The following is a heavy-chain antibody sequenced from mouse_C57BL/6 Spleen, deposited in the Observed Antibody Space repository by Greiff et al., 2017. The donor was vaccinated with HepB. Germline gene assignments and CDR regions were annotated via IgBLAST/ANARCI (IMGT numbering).Heavy chain of an antibody. CDR3: ARGDYGSTLRYFDV. V-gene: IGHV1-69*01. D-gene: IGHD1-1*01. Sequence: QVQLQQPGAELVMPGASVKLSCKASGYTFTSYWMHWVKQRPGQGLEWIGEIDPSDSYTNYNQKFKGKSTLTVDKSSSTASMQLSSLTSEDSAVYYCARGDYGSTLRYFDVWGTGTTVTVSS. J-gene: IGHJ1*03. CDR2: IDPSDSYT. CDR1: GYTFTSYW.